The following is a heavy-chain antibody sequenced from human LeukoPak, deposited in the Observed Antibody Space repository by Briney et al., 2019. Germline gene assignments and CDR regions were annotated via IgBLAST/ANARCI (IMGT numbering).Heavy chain of an antibody. CDR1: GFTFSGYY. CDR3: ARDRLSDYGDHGGDY. Sequence: GGSLRLSCAASGFTFSGYYMSWIRQAPGKGLEWVSYISSSGSTIYYADSVKGRFTISRDNAKNSLYLQMNSLRAEDTAVYYCARDRLSDYGDHGGDYWGQGTLVTVSS. CDR2: ISSSGSTI. D-gene: IGHD4-17*01. J-gene: IGHJ4*02. V-gene: IGHV3-11*04.